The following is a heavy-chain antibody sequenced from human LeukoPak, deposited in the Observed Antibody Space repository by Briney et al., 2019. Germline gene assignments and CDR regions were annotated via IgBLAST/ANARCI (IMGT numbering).Heavy chain of an antibody. CDR1: GFTVSSNY. D-gene: IGHD3-22*01. CDR3: AKDYDSSGYYPNDAFDI. J-gene: IGHJ3*02. Sequence: PGGSLRLSCAASGFTVSSNYMSWVRQAPGKGLEWVSVIYSGSSTYYADSVKGRFTISRDNSKNTLYLQMNSLRAEDTAVYYCAKDYDSSGYYPNDAFDIWGQGTMVTVSS. V-gene: IGHV3-53*01. CDR2: IYSGSST.